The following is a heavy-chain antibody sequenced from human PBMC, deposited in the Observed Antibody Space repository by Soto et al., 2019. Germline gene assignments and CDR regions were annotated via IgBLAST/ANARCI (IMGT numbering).Heavy chain of an antibody. Sequence: QVQLVESGGGVVQPGRSLRLSCAASGFGFSGYAMHWVRQAPGKGLEWVAVIWYDGSNKNYADSVKGRFTISRDNYKNKVYLKMNSLRDEDTAVYYCAKEGSSWYFDYWGQGTLVTVSS. CDR1: GFGFSGYA. V-gene: IGHV3-33*06. J-gene: IGHJ4*02. D-gene: IGHD6-13*01. CDR3: AKEGSSWYFDY. CDR2: IWYDGSNK.